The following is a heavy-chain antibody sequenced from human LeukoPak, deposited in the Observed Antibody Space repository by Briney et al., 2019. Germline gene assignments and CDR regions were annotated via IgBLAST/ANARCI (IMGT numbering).Heavy chain of an antibody. Sequence: SETLSLTCAVSGGSISSSNWWSWVRQPPGKGLEWIGEIYHSGSTNYNPSLKSRVTISVDKSKNQFSLKLSSVTAADTAVYYCARDRNWRDFWSGYYPESFDYWGQGTLVTVSS. CDR3: ARDRNWRDFWSGYYPESFDY. CDR1: GGSISSSNW. CDR2: IYHSGST. J-gene: IGHJ4*02. D-gene: IGHD3-3*01. V-gene: IGHV4-4*02.